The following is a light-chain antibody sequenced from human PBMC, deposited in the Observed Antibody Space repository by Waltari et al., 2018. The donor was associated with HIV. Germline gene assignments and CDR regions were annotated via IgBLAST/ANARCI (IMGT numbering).Light chain of an antibody. CDR3: MQALEAPRT. CDR1: QSLLSRNGNNY. Sequence: DVVLTQSPLSPRVTAGQQASISCRSSQSLLSRNGNNYLDWYLQKPGQSPQLLIYVGSNRASGVPDRFSGSGSGTDFTLKISRVEAEDVGVYYCMQALEAPRTFGGGTKVQIK. J-gene: IGKJ4*01. V-gene: IGKV2-28*01. CDR2: VGS.